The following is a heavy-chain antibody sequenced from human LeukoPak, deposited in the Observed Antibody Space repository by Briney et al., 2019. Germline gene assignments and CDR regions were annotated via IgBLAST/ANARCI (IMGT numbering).Heavy chain of an antibody. V-gene: IGHV3-66*01. CDR3: ARGPPLEGIFGWFDP. CDR2: VNTVDTT. CDR1: GFTVSNNY. Sequence: GGSLRLSCAASGFTVSNNYMGWVRQAPAKGLEWVSVVNTVDTTYYADSVRGRFTISRDNSENTLYLQMNSLRVEDTAVYYCARGPPLEGIFGWFDPWGQGTLVTVSS. D-gene: IGHD3-3*01. J-gene: IGHJ5*02.